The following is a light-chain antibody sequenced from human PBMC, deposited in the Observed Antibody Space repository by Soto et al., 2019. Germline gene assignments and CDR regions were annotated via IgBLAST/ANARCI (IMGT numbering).Light chain of an antibody. V-gene: IGLV2-23*01. CDR3: CSYARSNSMV. J-gene: IGLJ2*01. CDR1: SSYVGSSNL. CDR2: EDT. Sequence: QSVLTQPASVSGSPGQPITITCNGTSSYVGSSNLVSWYQQHPGKAPKLMIYEDTKRPSGISNRFSGSKSGNTASLTISVLQAEDEADYYCCSYARSNSMVFGGGTKVTVL.